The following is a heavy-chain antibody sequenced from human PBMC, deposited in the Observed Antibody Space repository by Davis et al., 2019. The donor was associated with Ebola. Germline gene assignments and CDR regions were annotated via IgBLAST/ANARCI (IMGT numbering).Heavy chain of an antibody. CDR3: ARYCTGGVCYGGMYGMDV. CDR1: GYIFTSYA. CDR2: INAGNGNT. J-gene: IGHJ6*02. Sequence: AASVKVSCKASGYIFTSYAMHWVRQAPGQRLEWMGWINAGNGNTKYSQKFQGRVTITRDTSASTAYMELSSLRSEDTAVYYCARYCTGGVCYGGMYGMDVWGQGTTVTVSS. V-gene: IGHV1-3*01. D-gene: IGHD2-8*02.